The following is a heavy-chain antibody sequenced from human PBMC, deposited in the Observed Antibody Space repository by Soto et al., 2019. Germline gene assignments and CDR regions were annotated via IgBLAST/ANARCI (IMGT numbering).Heavy chain of an antibody. J-gene: IGHJ4*02. V-gene: IGHV1-18*04. D-gene: IGHD2-15*01. CDR2: ISAYNGDT. CDR1: GYTFTTYS. CDR3: VRVGTVVKLSPPLWDY. Sequence: ASVKVSCKASGYTFTTYSFSWVRQAPGQGLEWMGWISAYNGDTNYAQKFQGRVTMATDTSTSTVYMELRSLRSDDAAVYYCVRVGTVVKLSPPLWDYWGQGTLVTVSS.